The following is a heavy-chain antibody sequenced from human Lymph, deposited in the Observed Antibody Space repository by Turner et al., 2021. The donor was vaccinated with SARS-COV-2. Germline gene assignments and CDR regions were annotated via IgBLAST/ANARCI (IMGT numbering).Heavy chain of an antibody. D-gene: IGHD3-10*01. J-gene: IGHJ4*02. CDR1: GYTFTGYY. CDR2: SNPNSGGT. Sequence: QVQLVQSGAAVKKPGASVKVSCKASGYTFTGYYMHWVRQAPGQGLECMGWSNPNSGGTNYAQKFQVRVTMTRDTSISTAYMELSRLRSDDTAVYYCARSRDLQSMVRGVDPFDYWGQGTLVTVSS. V-gene: IGHV1-2*02. CDR3: ARSRDLQSMVRGVDPFDY.